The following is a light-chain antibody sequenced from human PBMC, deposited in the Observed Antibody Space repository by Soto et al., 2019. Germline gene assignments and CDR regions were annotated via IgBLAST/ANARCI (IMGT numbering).Light chain of an antibody. CDR2: AAS. CDR3: QQSFIPTLT. Sequence: DIQMTQSPSSLSASVGDRVTITCRASENIGDYLNWYQHRPGKAPKLLIYAASVLQDGVASRFRGSGSGTDFTLTISRLQPGDFATYYCQQSFIPTLTFGGGTKVEI. J-gene: IGKJ4*01. CDR1: ENIGDY. V-gene: IGKV1-39*01.